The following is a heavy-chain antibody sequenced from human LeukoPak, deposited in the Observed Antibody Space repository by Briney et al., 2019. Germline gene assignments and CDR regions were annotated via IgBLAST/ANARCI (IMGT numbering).Heavy chain of an antibody. CDR2: ISAYNGNT. Sequence: ASVKVSCKASGYTFTSYGISWVRRAPGQGLEWMGWISAYNGNTNYAQKLQGRVTMTTDTSTSTAYMELRSLRSDDTAVYYCARDTLGYCSSTSCLDAFDIWGQGTMVTVSS. CDR1: GYTFTSYG. CDR3: ARDTLGYCSSTSCLDAFDI. D-gene: IGHD2-2*01. J-gene: IGHJ3*02. V-gene: IGHV1-18*01.